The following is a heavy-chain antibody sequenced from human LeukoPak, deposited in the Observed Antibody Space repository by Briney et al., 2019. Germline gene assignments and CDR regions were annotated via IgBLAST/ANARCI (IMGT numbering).Heavy chain of an antibody. D-gene: IGHD3-22*01. CDR3: AREYYDLYYFDY. CDR1: GYTFTSYG. J-gene: IGHJ4*02. Sequence: ASVKVSCKASGYTFTSYGISWVRQAPGQGLEWMGWISAYNGNTNYAQKLQGRVTMTTDTSTSTVYMELRSLRSDDTAVYYCAREYYDLYYFDYWGQGTLVTVSS. CDR2: ISAYNGNT. V-gene: IGHV1-18*01.